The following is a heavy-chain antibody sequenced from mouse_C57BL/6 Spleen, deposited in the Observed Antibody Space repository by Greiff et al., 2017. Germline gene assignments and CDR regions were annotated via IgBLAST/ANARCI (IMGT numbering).Heavy chain of an antibody. J-gene: IGHJ2*01. CDR1: GYTFTSYW. V-gene: IGHV1-52*01. CDR3: ARSGDYRDNYFDY. D-gene: IGHD2-4*01. Sequence: QVQLQQPGAELVRPGSSVKLSCKASGYTFTSYWMHWVKQRPIQGLEWIGNIDPSDSETHYNQKFKDKATLTVDKSSSTAYMQLSSLTSEDAAVYYCARSGDYRDNYFDYWGQGTTLTVSS. CDR2: IDPSDSET.